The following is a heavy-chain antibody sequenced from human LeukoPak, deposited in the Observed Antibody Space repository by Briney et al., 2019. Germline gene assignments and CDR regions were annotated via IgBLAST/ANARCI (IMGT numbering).Heavy chain of an antibody. CDR3: ARISAYGDYYFDY. CDR2: IDWDDDK. Sequence: SGPALVKPTQTLTLTCTFFGFSLITSGMCVSWIRQPPGKALEWLALIDWDDDKYYSTSLKTRLTISKDAFKNQVVLTMTNMDLVDTATYYCARISAYGDYYFDYWGQGTLVTVSS. D-gene: IGHD4-17*01. CDR1: GFSLITSGMC. J-gene: IGHJ4*02. V-gene: IGHV2-70*01.